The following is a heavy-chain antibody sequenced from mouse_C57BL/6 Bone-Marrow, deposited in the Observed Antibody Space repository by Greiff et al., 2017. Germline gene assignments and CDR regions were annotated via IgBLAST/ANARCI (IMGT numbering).Heavy chain of an antibody. Sequence: EVQLVESGGGLVKPGGSLKLSCAASGFTFSSYAMSWVRQTPEKRLEWVATISDGGSYTYYPDNVKGRFTISRDNAKNNLYLQMSHLKSEDTAMYYCARDHYYGSRDWYFDVWGTGTTVTVSS. CDR2: ISDGGSYT. CDR1: GFTFSSYA. D-gene: IGHD1-1*01. V-gene: IGHV5-4*01. J-gene: IGHJ1*03. CDR3: ARDHYYGSRDWYFDV.